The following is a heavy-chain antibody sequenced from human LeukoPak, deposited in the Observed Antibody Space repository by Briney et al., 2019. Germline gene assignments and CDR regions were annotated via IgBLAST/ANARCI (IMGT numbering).Heavy chain of an antibody. Sequence: ASVKVSCKASGYTFTGYWMHWVRQAPGQGLEWMGWINPNSGDTNYGQKFQGRVTMTRDTSISTAYMELSRLRSDDTAVYYCARESYGRQRQYYFDYWGQGTLVTVSS. J-gene: IGHJ4*02. CDR3: ARESYGRQRQYYFDY. CDR1: GYTFTGYW. V-gene: IGHV1-2*02. CDR2: INPNSGDT. D-gene: IGHD5-18*01.